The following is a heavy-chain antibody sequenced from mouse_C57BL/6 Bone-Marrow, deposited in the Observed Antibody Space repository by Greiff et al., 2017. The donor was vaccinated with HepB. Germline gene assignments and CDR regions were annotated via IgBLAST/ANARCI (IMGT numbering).Heavy chain of an antibody. Sequence: VQLQQPGAELVKPGASVKLSCKASGYTFTSYWMQWVKQRPGQGLEWIGEIDPSDSYTNYNQKFKGKATLTVDTSSSTAYMQLSSLTSEDSAVYYCARYGYYVGLYAMDYWGQGTSVTVSS. V-gene: IGHV1-50*01. CDR2: IDPSDSYT. CDR1: GYTFTSYW. D-gene: IGHD2-3*01. CDR3: ARYGYYVGLYAMDY. J-gene: IGHJ4*01.